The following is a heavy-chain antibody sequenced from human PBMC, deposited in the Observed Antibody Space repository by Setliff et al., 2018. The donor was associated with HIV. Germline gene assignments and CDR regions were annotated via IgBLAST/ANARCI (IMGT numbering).Heavy chain of an antibody. CDR1: GDSIRDYY. CDR3: ARGVGRFGVVTWFNP. CDR2: IHYSGNS. J-gene: IGHJ5*02. Sequence: SETLSLTCTVSGDSIRDYYWSWIRQPPGKKLEYIGYIHYSGNSNYKPSLKSRVTMSVDTSKSQFSLNLTSVTVADTAVYYCARGVGRFGVVTWFNPWGHGVLVTVSS. V-gene: IGHV4-59*12. D-gene: IGHD3-3*01.